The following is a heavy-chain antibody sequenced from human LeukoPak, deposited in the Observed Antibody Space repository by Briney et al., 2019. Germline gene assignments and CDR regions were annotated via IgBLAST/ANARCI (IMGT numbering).Heavy chain of an antibody. D-gene: IGHD2-2*01. CDR2: INPSGGST. CDR3: ARDCSSTSCYQAAFDY. J-gene: IGHJ4*02. Sequence: ASVNVSCKASGYTFTSYYMHWVRQAPGQGLEWMGIINPSGGSTSYAQKFQGRVTMTRDTSTSTVYMELSSLRSEDTAVYYCARDCSSTSCYQAAFDYWGQGTLVTVSS. V-gene: IGHV1-46*01. CDR1: GYTFTSYY.